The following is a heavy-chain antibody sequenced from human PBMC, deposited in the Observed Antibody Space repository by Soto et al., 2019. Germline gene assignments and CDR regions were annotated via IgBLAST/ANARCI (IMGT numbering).Heavy chain of an antibody. CDR2: IYYSGST. CDR1: GGSISSYY. Sequence: NPSETLSLTCTVSGGSISSYYWSWIRQPPGKGLEWIGYIYYSGSTNYNPSLKSRVTISVDTSKNQLSLKLSSVTAADTAVYYCARGAYDILTGYFPPWFDPWGQGTLVTVSS. V-gene: IGHV4-59*01. CDR3: ARGAYDILTGYFPPWFDP. J-gene: IGHJ5*02. D-gene: IGHD3-9*01.